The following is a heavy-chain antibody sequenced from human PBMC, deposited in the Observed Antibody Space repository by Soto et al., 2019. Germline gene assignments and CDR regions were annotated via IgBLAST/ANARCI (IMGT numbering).Heavy chain of an antibody. CDR1: GFTFSGYS. CDR2: VTGSGANT. D-gene: IGHD6-13*01. J-gene: IGHJ4*02. V-gene: IGHV3-23*01. Sequence: QPGGSLRLSCAASGFTFSGYSMSWVRQAPGKGLEWVSGVTGSGANTFYADSVKGRFTISRDNSKSTLYLQMNSLKVEDTAIYYCAKDRIFSSRWGVFDYWGQGTLVTVSS. CDR3: AKDRIFSSRWGVFDY.